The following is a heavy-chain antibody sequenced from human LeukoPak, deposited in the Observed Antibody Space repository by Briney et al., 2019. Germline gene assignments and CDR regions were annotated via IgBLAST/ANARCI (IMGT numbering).Heavy chain of an antibody. J-gene: IGHJ6*03. CDR2: IYYSGST. Sequence: SETLSLTCTVSGGSISSHYWSWIRQPPGKGLGWIGYIYYSGSTNYNPSLKSRVTISVDTSKNQFSLKLSSVTAADTAVYYCARGDSNGDYAYYYYMDVWGKGTTVTVSS. V-gene: IGHV4-59*11. D-gene: IGHD4-17*01. CDR1: GGSISSHY. CDR3: ARGDSNGDYAYYYYMDV.